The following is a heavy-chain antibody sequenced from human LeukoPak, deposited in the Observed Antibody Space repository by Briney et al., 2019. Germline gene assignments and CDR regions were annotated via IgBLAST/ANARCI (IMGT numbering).Heavy chain of an antibody. V-gene: IGHV3-30*18. Sequence: GGSLRLSCAASGFTFSSYGMHWVRQAPGKGLEWVAVISYDGSNKYYADSVKGRFTISRDNSKNTLYLQMNSLRAEDTAVYYCAKDSGWTGDYWGQGTLVTVSS. J-gene: IGHJ4*02. CDR1: GFTFSSYG. CDR2: ISYDGSNK. CDR3: AKDSGWTGDY. D-gene: IGHD6-19*01.